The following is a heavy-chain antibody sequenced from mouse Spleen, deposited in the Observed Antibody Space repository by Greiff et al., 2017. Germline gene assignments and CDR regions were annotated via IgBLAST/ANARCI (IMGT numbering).Heavy chain of an antibody. J-gene: IGHJ2*01. CDR3: ARDAPLDY. CDR1: GFTFSSYG. Sequence: EVMLVESGGGLVQPGGSLKLSCAASGFTFSSYGMSWVRQTPDKRLELVATINSNGGSTYYPDSVKGRFTISRDNAKNTLYLQMSSLKSEDTAMYYCARDAPLDYWGQGTTLTVSS. V-gene: IGHV5-6-3*01. CDR2: INSNGGST.